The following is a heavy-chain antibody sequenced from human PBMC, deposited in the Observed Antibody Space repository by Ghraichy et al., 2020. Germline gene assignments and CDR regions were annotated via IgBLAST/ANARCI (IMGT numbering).Heavy chain of an antibody. CDR3: AREDRYYGSGSYSLDY. V-gene: IGHV1-2*05. CDR2: INPNSGGT. D-gene: IGHD3-10*01. CDR1: GYTFTGYY. J-gene: IGHJ4*02. Sequence: ASVKVSCKASGYTFTGYYMHWVRQAPGQGLEWMGRINPNSGGTNYAQKFQGRVTMTRDTSISTAYMELSRLRSDDTVVYYCAREDRYYGSGSYSLDYWGQGTLVTVSS.